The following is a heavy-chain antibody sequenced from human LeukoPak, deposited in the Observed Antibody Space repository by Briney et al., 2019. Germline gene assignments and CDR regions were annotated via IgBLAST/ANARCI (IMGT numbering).Heavy chain of an antibody. D-gene: IGHD3-10*01. CDR3: VRGVRRNYYYCYYMDV. CDR1: GGSFSGYY. Sequence: SETLSLTCAVSGGSFSGYYWSWIRQPPGKGLEWVGEINHSGSTNYNPSLTSGVSISVDTPKNQVSLKLSSVTPADTAVCYYVRGVRRNYYYCYYMDVWGKGTTVTVSS. CDR2: INHSGST. V-gene: IGHV4-34*01. J-gene: IGHJ6*03.